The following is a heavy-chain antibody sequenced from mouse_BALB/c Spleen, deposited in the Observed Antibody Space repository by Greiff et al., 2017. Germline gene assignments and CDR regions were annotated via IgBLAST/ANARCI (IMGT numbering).Heavy chain of an antibody. V-gene: IGHV5-6-4*01. Sequence: EVQRVESGGGLVKPGGSLKLSCAASGFTFSSYTMSWVRQTPEKRLEWVATISSGGSYTYYPDSVKGRFTISRDNAKNTLYLQMSSLKSEGTAMFFCTKFYDYDGYFDYWGQGTTLTVSS. CDR2: ISSGGSYT. CDR3: TKFYDYDGYFDY. CDR1: GFTFSSYT. J-gene: IGHJ2*01. D-gene: IGHD2-4*01.